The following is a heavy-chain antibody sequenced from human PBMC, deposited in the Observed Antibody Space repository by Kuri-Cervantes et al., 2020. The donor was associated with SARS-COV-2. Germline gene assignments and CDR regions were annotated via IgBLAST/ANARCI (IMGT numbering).Heavy chain of an antibody. V-gene: IGHV4-38-2*02. Sequence: GSLRLSCTVSGYSISSGYYWGWIRQPPGKGLEWIGSIYHSGSTYYNPSLKSRVTISVDTSKYQFSPKLSSVTAADTAVYYCARHGGIAVAGTFDYWGQGTLVTVSS. CDR2: IYHSGST. CDR1: GYSISSGYY. J-gene: IGHJ4*02. D-gene: IGHD6-19*01. CDR3: ARHGGIAVAGTFDY.